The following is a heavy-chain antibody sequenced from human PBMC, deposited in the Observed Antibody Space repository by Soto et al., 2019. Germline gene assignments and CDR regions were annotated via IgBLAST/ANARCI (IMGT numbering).Heavy chain of an antibody. CDR2: ISWNSGRI. D-gene: IGHD3-9*01. J-gene: IGHJ6*02. CDR1: GFPFDEYA. V-gene: IGHV3-9*01. Sequence: EVQLVEYGGGLVQPGRSLRLSCVGSGFPFDEYAMHWVRQVPGKGLEWVSGISWNSGRIDYADSVKGRFTISRDNAKTSLYLQMNSLRGEDTALYYCVKGVLDTIIFGMDVWGQWTTVTVSS. CDR3: VKGVLDTIIFGMDV.